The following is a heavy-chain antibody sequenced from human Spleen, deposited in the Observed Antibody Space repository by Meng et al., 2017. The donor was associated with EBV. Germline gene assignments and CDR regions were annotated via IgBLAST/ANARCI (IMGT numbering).Heavy chain of an antibody. D-gene: IGHD4-11*01. CDR3: ASRGDGIFSNYDWFDL. V-gene: IGHV4-34*01. J-gene: IGHJ5*02. Sequence: GPLLRWGDGRLRLWDPLSPTWAVCGGSLSGYYWSWIRQPPGKGLEWIGEINHGGGTSYNPSLKSRVTMSLDTSMNHFSLKLTSVTAADTAVYYCASRGDGIFSNYDWFDLWGQGTLVTVSS. CDR2: INHGGGT. CDR1: GGSLSGYY.